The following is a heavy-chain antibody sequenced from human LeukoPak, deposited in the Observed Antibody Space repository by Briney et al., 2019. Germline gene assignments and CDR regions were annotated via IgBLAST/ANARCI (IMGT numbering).Heavy chain of an antibody. CDR3: ARDLATKPYYYDTSGTSHAFDI. J-gene: IGHJ3*02. V-gene: IGHV3-21*01. Sequence: PGGSLRLSCAASGFTFSSYSMNWVRQAPGKGLEWVSSISSSSSYIYYADSVKGRFTISRDNAKNSLYLQMNSLRAEDTAVYYCARDLATKPYYYDTSGTSHAFDIWGQGTMVTVSS. CDR1: GFTFSSYS. D-gene: IGHD3-22*01. CDR2: ISSSSSYI.